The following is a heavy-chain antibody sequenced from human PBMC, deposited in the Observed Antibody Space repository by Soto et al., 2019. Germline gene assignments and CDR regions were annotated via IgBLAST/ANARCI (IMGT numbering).Heavy chain of an antibody. CDR3: ARAPIWDDAFDI. D-gene: IGHD7-27*01. V-gene: IGHV4-34*01. CDR1: GGSFSGYY. CDR2: INHSGST. Sequence: SETLSLTCAVFGGSFSGYYWSWIRQPPGKGLEWIGEINHSGSTNYNPSLKSRVTISVDTSKNQFSLKLSSVTAADTAVYYCARAPIWDDAFDIWGQGTMVTVSS. J-gene: IGHJ3*02.